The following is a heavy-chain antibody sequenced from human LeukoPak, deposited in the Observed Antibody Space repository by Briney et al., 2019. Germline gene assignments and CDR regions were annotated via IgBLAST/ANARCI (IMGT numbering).Heavy chain of an antibody. V-gene: IGHV3-53*01. D-gene: IGHD5-12*01. CDR1: GFTFSSYS. J-gene: IGHJ6*02. CDR3: ARGGYPSRMDV. Sequence: GGSLRLSCAASGFTFSSYSMNWVRQAPGKGLEWVSVIYSGGSTYYADSVKGRFTISRDNSKNTLYLQMNSLRAEDTAVYYCARGGYPSRMDVWGQGTTVTVSS. CDR2: IYSGGST.